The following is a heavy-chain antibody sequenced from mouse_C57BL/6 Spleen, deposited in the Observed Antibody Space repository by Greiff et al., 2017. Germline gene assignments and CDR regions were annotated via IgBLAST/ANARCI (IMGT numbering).Heavy chain of an antibody. CDR1: GYSITSGYY. Sequence: EVQLQQSGPGLVKPSQSLSLTCSVTGYSITSGYYWNWIRQFPGNKLEWMGYIIYDGSNNYNPSLKNRISITRDTSKNQFFLKLNSVTTEDTATYYCARGVIRHFDYWGQGTTLTVSS. V-gene: IGHV3-6*01. J-gene: IGHJ2*01. CDR2: IIYDGSN. CDR3: ARGVIRHFDY. D-gene: IGHD2-2*01.